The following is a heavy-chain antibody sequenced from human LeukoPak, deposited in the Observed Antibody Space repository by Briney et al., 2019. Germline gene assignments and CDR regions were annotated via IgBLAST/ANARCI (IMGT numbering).Heavy chain of an antibody. CDR1: GYSISSGYY. D-gene: IGHD2-21*01. CDR2: IYHSGST. Sequence: SETLSLTCAVSGYSISSGYYWGWIRQPPGKGLEWIGSIYHSGSTYYNPSLKSRVTISVDTSKNQFSLKPSSVTAADTAVYYCARISYFAFDYWGQGTLVTVSS. CDR3: ARISYFAFDY. J-gene: IGHJ4*02. V-gene: IGHV4-38-2*01.